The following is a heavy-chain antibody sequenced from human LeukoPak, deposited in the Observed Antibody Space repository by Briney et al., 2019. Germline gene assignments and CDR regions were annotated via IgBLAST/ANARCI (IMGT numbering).Heavy chain of an antibody. CDR1: GVSISSSGYY. D-gene: IGHD3-10*01. Sequence: ASETLSLTCTVSGVSISSSGYYWGWIRQPPGKGLEWVGSVYYTGSTFYNPSLKSRVTTSVDTSKNHFSLNLSSVTAADAAVYYCARHRGRYYDSGSYYYFDYWGQGTLVTVSS. V-gene: IGHV4-39*02. CDR3: ARHRGRYYDSGSYYYFDY. CDR2: VYYTGST. J-gene: IGHJ4*02.